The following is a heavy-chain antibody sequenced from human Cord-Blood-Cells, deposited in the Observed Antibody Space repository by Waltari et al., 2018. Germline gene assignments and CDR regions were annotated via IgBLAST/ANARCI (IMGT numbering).Heavy chain of an antibody. CDR2: IIPILGIA. CDR3: AFADIVTGLLPAYFDY. D-gene: IGHD3-9*01. Sequence: QVQLVQSGAEVKKPGSSVKVSCKASGGTFSSYAISWVRQAPGQGLEWMGGIIPILGIANYAQKFQGRVTITADESTSTAYMGLSSLRSEDTAVYYCAFADIVTGLLPAYFDYWGQGTLVTVSS. J-gene: IGHJ4*02. CDR1: GGTFSSYA. V-gene: IGHV1-69*04.